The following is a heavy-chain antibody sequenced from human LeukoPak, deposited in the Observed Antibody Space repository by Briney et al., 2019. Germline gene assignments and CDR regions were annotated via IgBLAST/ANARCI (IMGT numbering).Heavy chain of an antibody. J-gene: IGHJ4*02. Sequence: ASVKVSCKASGYTFTGYYMHWVRQAPGQGLEWMGWINPNSGGTNYAQKFQGRVTMTRDTPISTAYMELSRLRSDDTAVYYCASDTYYYGSGSSPPWNYWGQGTLVTVSS. CDR3: ASDTYYYGSGSSPPWNY. D-gene: IGHD3-10*01. CDR1: GYTFTGYY. V-gene: IGHV1-2*02. CDR2: INPNSGGT.